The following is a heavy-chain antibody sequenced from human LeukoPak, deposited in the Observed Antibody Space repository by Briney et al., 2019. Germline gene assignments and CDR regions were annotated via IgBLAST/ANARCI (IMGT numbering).Heavy chain of an antibody. CDR3: ARLSIVGATNFDY. J-gene: IGHJ4*02. D-gene: IGHD1-26*01. CDR1: GASITSYY. CDR2: IYYSGST. V-gene: IGHV4-59*08. Sequence: SETLSLTCTVSGASITSYYWSWIRRPPGKGLEWIGYIYYSGSTTYKPSLKSRVTISVDTSKNQFSLKLSSVTAADTAVYYCARLSIVGATNFDYWGQGTLVTVSS.